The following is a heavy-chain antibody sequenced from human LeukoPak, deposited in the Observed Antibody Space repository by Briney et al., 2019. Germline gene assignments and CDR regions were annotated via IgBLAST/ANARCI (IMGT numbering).Heavy chain of an antibody. D-gene: IGHD4-17*01. CDR2: TYYSGST. Sequence: SETLSLTCTVSGGSISNYYWSWIRQPPEKGLEWIGYTYYSGSTNYNPSLKSRLTISVDTSKNQFSLKLSSVTAADTAVYYCARSYGDYITGAYAFDVWGQGTMVTVSS. V-gene: IGHV4-59*08. CDR3: ARSYGDYITGAYAFDV. J-gene: IGHJ3*01. CDR1: GGSISNYY.